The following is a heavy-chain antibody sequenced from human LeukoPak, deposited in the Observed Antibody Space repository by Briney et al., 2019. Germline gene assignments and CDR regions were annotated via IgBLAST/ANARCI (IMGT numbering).Heavy chain of an antibody. D-gene: IGHD5-12*01. J-gene: IGHJ6*02. CDR3: AREDRVATTDYYYHGMDV. V-gene: IGHV1-46*01. CDR2: INPSGDPSGGST. Sequence: ASVKVSCKATGYIFTSYYMNWVRQAPGQGPEWTGIINPSGDPSGGSTTYAQKFQGRVTMTRDTSTSTVYMELSSLRSEDTAVYYCAREDRVATTDYYYHGMDVWGQGTTVTVSS. CDR1: GYIFTSYY.